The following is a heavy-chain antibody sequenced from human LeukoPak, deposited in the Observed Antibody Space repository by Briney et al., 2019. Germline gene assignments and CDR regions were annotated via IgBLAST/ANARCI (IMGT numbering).Heavy chain of an antibody. D-gene: IGHD1-26*01. CDR1: AFTLSDYS. V-gene: IGHV3-48*01. Sequence: GGSLRLSCAASAFTLSDYSMNWVRQAPGKGLEWVSYISGKSSTIYYADSVKGRFTISRDNDKNSMYLQMNSLRAEDTAVYYCARDRMKSGSYYFDYWGPGTLVTVSS. CDR3: ARDRMKSGSYYFDY. CDR2: ISGKSSTI. J-gene: IGHJ4*02.